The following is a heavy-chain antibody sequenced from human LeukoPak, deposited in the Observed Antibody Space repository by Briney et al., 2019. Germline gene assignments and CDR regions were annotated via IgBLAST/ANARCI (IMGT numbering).Heavy chain of an antibody. D-gene: IGHD6-13*01. CDR1: GFTFSSYD. CDR2: IGAAGDI. Sequence: GGSLRLSCAASGFTFSSYDMHWVRQATGKGLEWVSGIGAAGDIYYPGSVKGRFTISRENAKNSLYLQVNSLRAGDTAVYYCARAGYSSTWYSRYFDLWGRGTLVTVSS. J-gene: IGHJ2*01. CDR3: ARAGYSSTWYSRYFDL. V-gene: IGHV3-13*01.